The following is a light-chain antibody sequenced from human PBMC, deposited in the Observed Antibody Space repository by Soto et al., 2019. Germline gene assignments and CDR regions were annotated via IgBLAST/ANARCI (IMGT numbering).Light chain of an antibody. J-gene: IGKJ4*01. CDR2: WAS. Sequence: DIVMTQSPDSLAVALGERATINCKSSQSVLYNSNNKNYLSWYQQKPGQPPKLLIYWASTRVSGVPDRFSGSGSGTDFTLTISSLQAEDVAVYYCQQYYTTPLTFGGGTKVEI. CDR1: QSVLYNSNNKNY. CDR3: QQYYTTPLT. V-gene: IGKV4-1*01.